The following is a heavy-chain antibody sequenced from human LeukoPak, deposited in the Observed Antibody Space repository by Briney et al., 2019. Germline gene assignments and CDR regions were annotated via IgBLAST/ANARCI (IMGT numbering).Heavy chain of an antibody. CDR2: IDQDGSET. CDR1: GFTFSPYR. Sequence: GGSLRLSCVASGFTFSPYRMTWVRQAPGKGLEWVANIDQDGSETYYVDSVKGRFTISRDNAKNSVYLQMNSLRVEDTALYYCARDEKWTQDYWGQGTLVTVSS. J-gene: IGHJ4*02. CDR3: ARDEKWTQDY. D-gene: IGHD5-18*01. V-gene: IGHV3-7*01.